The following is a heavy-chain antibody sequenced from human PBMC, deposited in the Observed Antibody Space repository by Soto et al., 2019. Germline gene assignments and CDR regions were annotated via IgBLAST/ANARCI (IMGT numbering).Heavy chain of an antibody. CDR2: IIPILGIA. J-gene: IGHJ4*02. Sequence: QVQLVQSGAEVQKPGSSVKVSCKASGGTFSSYTISWVRQAPGQGHEWMGRIIPILGIANYAQKCQGRVTITADKSTSTAYMELSSLRSEDTAVYYCARGGEIAVAGTPDYWGQGTLVTVSS. CDR1: GGTFSSYT. CDR3: ARGGEIAVAGTPDY. V-gene: IGHV1-69*02. D-gene: IGHD6-19*01.